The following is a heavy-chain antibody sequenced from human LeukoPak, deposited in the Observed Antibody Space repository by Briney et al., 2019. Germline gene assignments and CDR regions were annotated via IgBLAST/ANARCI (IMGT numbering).Heavy chain of an antibody. V-gene: IGHV3-53*01. J-gene: IGHJ4*02. CDR3: ARVAVGAGTDYFDY. Sequence: QPGGSLRLSCAASGFTVSSNYMSWVRQAPGKGLEWVSVTYSGGDTYYADSVKGRFTISTDNSKNTLYLQMNSLRAEDTAVYYCARVAVGAGTDYFDYWGQGTLVTVSS. CDR2: TYSGGDT. D-gene: IGHD6-19*01. CDR1: GFTVSSNY.